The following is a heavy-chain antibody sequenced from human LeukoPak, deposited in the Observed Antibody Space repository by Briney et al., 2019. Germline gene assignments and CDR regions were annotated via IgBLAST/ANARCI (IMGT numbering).Heavy chain of an antibody. J-gene: IGHJ4*02. Sequence: PGGSLRLSCAASGFTFSSYGMHWVRQAPGKGLEWVAVISYDGSNKYYADSVKGRFTISRDNPKNTLYLQMNSLRAEDTAVYYCAKSSRYCSSTSCYGYFDYWGQGTLVTVSS. CDR1: GFTFSSYG. CDR2: ISYDGSNK. V-gene: IGHV3-30*18. CDR3: AKSSRYCSSTSCYGYFDY. D-gene: IGHD2-2*01.